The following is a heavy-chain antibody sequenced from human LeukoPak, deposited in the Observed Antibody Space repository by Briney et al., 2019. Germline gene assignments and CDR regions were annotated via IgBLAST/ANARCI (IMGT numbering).Heavy chain of an antibody. D-gene: IGHD1-1*01. CDR1: GFTFTHAW. V-gene: IGHV3-15*01. J-gene: IGHJ4*02. CDR3: VGSFIGY. CDR2: INNKTHGGTT. Sequence: NPGVPLRLSCAASGFTFTHAWMSGVRQAPGKGLEWVGHINNKTHGGTTLYAARVHGRFTISRDDSTNTEYLQMHSLKTEDTAVYYCVGSFIGYWGQGALVTVSS.